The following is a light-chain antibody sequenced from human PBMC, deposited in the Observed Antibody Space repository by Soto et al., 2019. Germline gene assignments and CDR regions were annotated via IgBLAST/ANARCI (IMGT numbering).Light chain of an antibody. CDR3: QQYGSSGT. V-gene: IGKV3-20*01. CDR2: GAS. J-gene: IGKJ1*01. Sequence: EIFLTQSPGTLSLSRWEIATLSWRASQSVSNNYLAWYQQKPGQAPRLLIYGASNRATGIPDRFSGSGSGTDFTLTISRLEPEDFAVYYCQQYGSSGTFGQGTKVDIK. CDR1: QSVSNNY.